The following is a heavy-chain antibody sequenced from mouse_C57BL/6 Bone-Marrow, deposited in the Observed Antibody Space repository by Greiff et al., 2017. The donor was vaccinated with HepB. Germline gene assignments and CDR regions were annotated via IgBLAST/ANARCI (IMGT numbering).Heavy chain of an antibody. CDR3: ARSPYYYGSSWYFDV. CDR2: IHPNSGST. CDR1: GYTFTSYW. V-gene: IGHV1-64*01. J-gene: IGHJ1*03. Sequence: QVQLQQPGAELVKPGASVKLSCKASGYTFTSYWMHWVKQRPGQGLEWIGMIHPNSGSTNYNEKFKSKATLTVDKSSSTAYMQLSSLTSGDSAVYDCARSPYYYGSSWYFDVWGTGTTVTVSS. D-gene: IGHD1-1*01.